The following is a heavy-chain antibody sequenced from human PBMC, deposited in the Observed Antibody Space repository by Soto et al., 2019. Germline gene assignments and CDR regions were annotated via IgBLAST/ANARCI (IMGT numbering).Heavy chain of an antibody. D-gene: IGHD1-26*01. CDR1: GFTFSSYG. Sequence: GGSLRLSCAASGFTFSSYGMHWLRQAPCKGLEWVAVISYDGSNKYYADFVKGRFTISRDNSKNTLYLQMNSLRAEDTAVYYCAKAWDVEEYYFDYWGQGTLVTVS. CDR2: ISYDGSNK. J-gene: IGHJ4*02. V-gene: IGHV3-30*18. CDR3: AKAWDVEEYYFDY.